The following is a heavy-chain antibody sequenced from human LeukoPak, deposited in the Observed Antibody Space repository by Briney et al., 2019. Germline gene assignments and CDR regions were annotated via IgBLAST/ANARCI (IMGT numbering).Heavy chain of an antibody. Sequence: PGGSLRLSCAASGFTFSNYAMSWVRQAPGKGLEWVSAISGSGGSTYYADSVKGRFTISRDNSKNTLYLQMNSLRAEDTAVYYCAREVDSSSWYYFDYWGQGTLVTVSS. D-gene: IGHD6-13*01. CDR3: AREVDSSSWYYFDY. CDR2: ISGSGGST. V-gene: IGHV3-23*01. J-gene: IGHJ4*02. CDR1: GFTFSNYA.